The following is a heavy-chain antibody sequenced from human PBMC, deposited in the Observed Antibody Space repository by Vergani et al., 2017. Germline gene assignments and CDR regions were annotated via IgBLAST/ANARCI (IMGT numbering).Heavy chain of an antibody. CDR2: IYYSGST. CDR3: ARTLPRPDAFDI. CDR1: GYSLSSGYY. V-gene: IGHV4-38-2*01. D-gene: IGHD1-14*01. Sequence: QVQLQESGPGLVKPSETLSLTCAVSGYSLSSGYYWGWIRQPPGKGLEWIGYIYYSGSTYYNPSLKSRVTISVDTSKNQFSLKLSSVTAADTAVYYCARTLPRPDAFDIWGQGTTVTVSS. J-gene: IGHJ3*02.